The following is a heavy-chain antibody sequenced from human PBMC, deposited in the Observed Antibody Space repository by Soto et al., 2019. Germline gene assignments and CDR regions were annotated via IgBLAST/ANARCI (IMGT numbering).Heavy chain of an antibody. D-gene: IGHD3-10*01. CDR2: MYSAGRT. J-gene: IGHJ4*02. CDR3: ARYYGAGSYFFDH. V-gene: IGHV3-53*01. CDR1: GVSVSSNY. Sequence: EVQLVESGGGLIHPGGSLRLSCVGSGVSVSSNYMACVRQAPGKGLEWVAVMYSAGRTSYAYSVKGRFTISRDDAKYTLNFKMNSLRAEDTAVYYRARYYGAGSYFFDHWGQGALVTVSS.